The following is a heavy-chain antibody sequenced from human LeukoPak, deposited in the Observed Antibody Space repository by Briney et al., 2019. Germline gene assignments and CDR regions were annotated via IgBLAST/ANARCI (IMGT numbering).Heavy chain of an antibody. Sequence: GGSLRLSCAASGFTFSSYWMSWVRQAPGKGLEWVANIKQDGSEKYYVDSVKGRFTISRDNAKNSLYLQMNSLRAEDTAVYYCARDSSESGDQHDFWGQGTLVTVSS. CDR3: ARDSSESGDQHDF. V-gene: IGHV3-7*01. J-gene: IGHJ4*02. D-gene: IGHD2-21*02. CDR2: IKQDGSEK. CDR1: GFTFSSYW.